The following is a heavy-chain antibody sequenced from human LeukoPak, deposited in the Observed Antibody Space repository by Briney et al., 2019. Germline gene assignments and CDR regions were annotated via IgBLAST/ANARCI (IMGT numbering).Heavy chain of an antibody. V-gene: IGHV4-34*01. CDR3: ARVGRGYCSSTSCYTDASDI. CDR1: GGSFSGYY. CDR2: INHSGST. Sequence: SETLSLTCAVYGGSFSGYYWSWIRQPPGKGLEWIGEINHSGSTNYNPSLKSRVTISVDTSKNQFSLKLSSVTAADTAVYYCARVGRGYCSSTSCYTDASDIWGQGTMVTVSS. J-gene: IGHJ3*02. D-gene: IGHD2-2*02.